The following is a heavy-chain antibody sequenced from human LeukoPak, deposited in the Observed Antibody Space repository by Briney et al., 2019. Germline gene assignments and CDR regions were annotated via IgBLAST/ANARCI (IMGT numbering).Heavy chain of an antibody. D-gene: IGHD2-2*02. Sequence: PGGSLRLSCAASGFTFSSYAMSWVRQAPGKGLEWVSGIGGSGGDTYYADAVKGRFTISRDDSKNTLHLQMKSLRAEDTAVYYCAKGAGNSCYNPIDYWGQGTLVTVSS. CDR2: IGGSGGDT. CDR1: GFTFSSYA. CDR3: AKGAGNSCYNPIDY. V-gene: IGHV3-23*01. J-gene: IGHJ4*02.